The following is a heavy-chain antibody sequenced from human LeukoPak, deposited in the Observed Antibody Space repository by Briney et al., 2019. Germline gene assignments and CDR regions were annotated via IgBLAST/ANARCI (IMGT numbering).Heavy chain of an antibody. V-gene: IGHV1-69*04. CDR1: GGTFSSYA. J-gene: IGHJ4*02. Sequence: GASVKVSCKASGGTFSSYAISWVRQAPGQGLEWMGRIIPILGIANYAQKLQGRVTMTTDTSTSTAYMELRSLRSDDTAVYYCARGYCSSTSCYFEYYFDYWGQGTLVTVSS. D-gene: IGHD2-2*01. CDR2: IIPILGIA. CDR3: ARGYCSSTSCYFEYYFDY.